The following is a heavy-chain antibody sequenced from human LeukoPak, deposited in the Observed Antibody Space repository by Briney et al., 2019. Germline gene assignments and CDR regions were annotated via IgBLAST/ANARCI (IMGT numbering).Heavy chain of an antibody. CDR1: GYTFTGYY. J-gene: IGHJ6*02. Sequence: ASVKVSCKASGYTFTGYYMHWVRQAPGQRLEWMGWINAGNGNTKYSQKFQGRVTITRDTSASTAYMELSSLRSEDTAVYYCAREEEVDPGYYYYGMDVWGQGTTVTVSS. V-gene: IGHV1-3*01. CDR2: INAGNGNT. CDR3: AREEEVDPGYYYYGMDV.